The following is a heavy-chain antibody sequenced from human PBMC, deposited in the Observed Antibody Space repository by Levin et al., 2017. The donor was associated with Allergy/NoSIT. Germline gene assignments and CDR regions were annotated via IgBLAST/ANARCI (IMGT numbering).Heavy chain of an antibody. CDR3: AKGTSSSSYFDY. V-gene: IGHV3-30*18. J-gene: IGHJ4*02. CDR2: ISYDGSNK. D-gene: IGHD6-6*01. CDR1: GFTFSSYG. Sequence: TGGSLRLSCAASGFTFSSYGMHWVRQAPGKGLEWVAVISYDGSNKYYADSVKGRFTISRDNSKNTLYLQMNSLRAEDTAVYYCAKGTSSSSYFDYWGQGTLVTVSS.